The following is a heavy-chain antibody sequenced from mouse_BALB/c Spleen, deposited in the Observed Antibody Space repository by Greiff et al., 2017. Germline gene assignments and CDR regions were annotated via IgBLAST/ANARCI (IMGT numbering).Heavy chain of an antibody. D-gene: IGHD1-1*01. CDR1: GFAFSSYD. J-gene: IGHJ3*01. Sequence: EVKLQESGGGLVKPGGSLKLSCAASGFAFSSYDMSWVRQTPEKRLEWVAYISSGGGSTYYPDTVKGRFTISRDNAKNTLYLQMSSLKSEDTAMYYCARRNYYGSSYPWFAYWGQGTLVTVSA. CDR2: ISSGGGST. V-gene: IGHV5-12-1*01. CDR3: ARRNYYGSSYPWFAY.